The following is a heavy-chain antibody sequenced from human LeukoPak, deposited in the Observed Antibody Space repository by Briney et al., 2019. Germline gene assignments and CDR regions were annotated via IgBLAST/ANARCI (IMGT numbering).Heavy chain of an antibody. CDR3: AKDYTYSSSSGRFDY. Sequence: PGRSLRHSCAASGFTFDDYAMHWVRQAPGKGLEWVSGISWNSGSMGYEDSVKGRFTISRDNAKNSLYLQMNSLRGEDTALYYCAKDYTYSSSSGRFDYWGQGTLVTVSS. D-gene: IGHD6-6*01. V-gene: IGHV3-9*01. J-gene: IGHJ4*02. CDR2: ISWNSGSM. CDR1: GFTFDDYA.